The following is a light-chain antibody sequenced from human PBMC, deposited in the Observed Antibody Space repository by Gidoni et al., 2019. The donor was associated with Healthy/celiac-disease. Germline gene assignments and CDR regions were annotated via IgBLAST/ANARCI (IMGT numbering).Light chain of an antibody. V-gene: IGKV1-5*03. CDR3: QQYNSYWT. Sequence: DIQMTQSPSTLSASVGDRVTITCRASQSISSWLAWYQQKPGKDPKLLIYKASSLESGGPSRFSGSGSGTECTLTISSLQPDDCATYYCQQYNSYWTCGQGTKVEIK. CDR1: QSISSW. J-gene: IGKJ1*01. CDR2: KAS.